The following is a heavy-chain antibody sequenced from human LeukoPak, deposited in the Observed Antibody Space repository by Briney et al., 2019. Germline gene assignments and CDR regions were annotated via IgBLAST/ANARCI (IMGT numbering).Heavy chain of an antibody. Sequence: PGGSLRLSCAASGFTFRSYEMNWVRQAPGKGLEWVSYISSRGSTIYYADSVKGRFAIYRDNAKNSLYLQMNSLRAEDTAVYYCARDLGYSSSWFVYWGQGTLVTVSS. D-gene: IGHD6-13*01. CDR1: GFTFRSYE. CDR3: ARDLGYSSSWFVY. V-gene: IGHV3-48*03. J-gene: IGHJ5*01. CDR2: ISSRGSTI.